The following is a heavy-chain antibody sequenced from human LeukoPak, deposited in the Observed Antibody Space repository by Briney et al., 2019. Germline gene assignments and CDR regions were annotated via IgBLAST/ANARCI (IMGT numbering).Heavy chain of an antibody. CDR3: ARVGTPPLRHRIAAAGRGWFDP. CDR1: GGSISSSSYY. D-gene: IGHD6-13*01. CDR2: IYYSGST. V-gene: IGHV4-39*07. Sequence: SETLSLTCTVSGGSISSSSYYWGWIRQPPGKGLEWIGSIYYSGSTYYNPSLKSRVTISVDTSKNQFSLKLSSVTAADTAVYYCARVGTPPLRHRIAAAGRGWFDPWGQGTLVTVSS. J-gene: IGHJ5*02.